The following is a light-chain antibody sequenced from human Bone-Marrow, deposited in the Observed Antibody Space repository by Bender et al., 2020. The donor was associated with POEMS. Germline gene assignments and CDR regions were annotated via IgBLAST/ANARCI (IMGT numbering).Light chain of an antibody. Sequence: QSALTQPPSASGSPGQSVTISCTGTSSDVGGNNYVSWYQQHPGKAPKLMIYEVSQRPSGVPDRFSGSKSGNTASLTVSGLQAEDEADYYCSSYADRTVQFGGGTKLTVL. J-gene: IGLJ2*01. CDR2: EVS. CDR3: SSYADRTVQ. CDR1: SSDVGGNNY. V-gene: IGLV2-8*01.